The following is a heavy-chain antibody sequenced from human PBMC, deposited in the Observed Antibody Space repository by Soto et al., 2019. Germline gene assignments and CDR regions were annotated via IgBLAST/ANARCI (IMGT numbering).Heavy chain of an antibody. J-gene: IGHJ4*02. CDR3: ATSAAAPGND. CDR2: VKGDGSDT. CDR1: GFTFGSYW. Sequence: EVILVESGGGLVQPGGSLSLSCAASGFTFGSYWMSWLRQAPGKGLEWVANVKGDGSDTNYVDSVRGRFTISRDNAKNSLYLQMNSLRVEDTAVYYCATSAAAPGNDWGKGTLVTVSS. D-gene: IGHD6-13*01. V-gene: IGHV3-7*01.